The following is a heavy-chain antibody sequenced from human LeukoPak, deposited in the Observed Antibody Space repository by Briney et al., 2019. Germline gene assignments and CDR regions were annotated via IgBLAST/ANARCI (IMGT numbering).Heavy chain of an antibody. V-gene: IGHV3-30*02. CDR2: IRYDGSNK. D-gene: IGHD2-2*01. Sequence: PGGSLRLSCAAFGFTFSSYGMHWVRQAPGKGLEWVAFIRYDGSNKYYADSVKGRFTISRDNSKNTLYLQMNSLRAEDTAVYYCAKDHCSSTSCYAGGYFDYWGQGTLVTVSS. CDR1: GFTFSSYG. CDR3: AKDHCSSTSCYAGGYFDY. J-gene: IGHJ4*02.